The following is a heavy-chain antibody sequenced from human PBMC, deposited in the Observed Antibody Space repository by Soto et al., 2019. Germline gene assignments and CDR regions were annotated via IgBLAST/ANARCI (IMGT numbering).Heavy chain of an antibody. CDR1: GFTFSTYA. J-gene: IGHJ4*02. V-gene: IGHV3-23*01. Sequence: GGSLRLSCAASGFTFSTYAMNWVRQAPGKGLEWVSTISGSGDTTYYADSVKGRFTISRDNSKNTLYLQMNSLRAEDTAVYYCARQYYYDSSGYFDCWGQGTLVTVSS. CDR2: ISGSGDTT. CDR3: ARQYYYDSSGYFDC. D-gene: IGHD3-22*01.